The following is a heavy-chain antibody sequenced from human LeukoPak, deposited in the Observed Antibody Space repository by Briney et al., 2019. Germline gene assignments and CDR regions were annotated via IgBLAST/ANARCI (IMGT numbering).Heavy chain of an antibody. D-gene: IGHD1-26*01. V-gene: IGHV3-7*03. CDR2: LKQDGSEE. CDR1: GFTFNTYW. CDR3: AKDTVVGATTNLFDY. Sequence: GGSLRLSCAASGFTFNTYWMSWVRQAPGKGLEWVANLKQDGSEEYYVDSVKGRFTISRDNFKNTLYLQMNSLGAEDTAVYYCAKDTVVGATTNLFDYWGQGTLVTVSS. J-gene: IGHJ4*02.